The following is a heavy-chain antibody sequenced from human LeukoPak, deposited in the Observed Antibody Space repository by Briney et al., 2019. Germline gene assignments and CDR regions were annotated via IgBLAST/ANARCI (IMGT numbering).Heavy chain of an antibody. V-gene: IGHV1-18*01. D-gene: IGHD2-21*02. CDR3: ARVSLLISLTDIVVVTHAGIDP. CDR2: ISAYNGNT. CDR1: GYTFTSYG. J-gene: IGHJ5*02. Sequence: GASVKVSCKASGYTFTSYGISWVRQAPGQGLEWMGWISAYNGNTNYAQKLQGRVTMTTDTSTSTAYMELRSLRSDDTAVYYCARVSLLISLTDIVVVTHAGIDPWGQGTLVTVSS.